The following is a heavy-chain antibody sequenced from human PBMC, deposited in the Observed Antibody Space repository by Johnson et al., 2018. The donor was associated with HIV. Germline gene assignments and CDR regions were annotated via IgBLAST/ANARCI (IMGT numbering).Heavy chain of an antibody. CDR2: ISGSGGST. Sequence: VQLVESGGGLIQPGGSLRLSCAASGFTVSSNYMSWVRQAPGKGLEWASVISGSGGSTYYADSVKGRFTISRDNSKKTLYLQMNSLRAEATAVYYCAISGTGPDAFDIWGQGTMVTVSS. CDR1: GFTVSSNY. J-gene: IGHJ3*02. V-gene: IGHV3-53*01. CDR3: AISGTGPDAFDI.